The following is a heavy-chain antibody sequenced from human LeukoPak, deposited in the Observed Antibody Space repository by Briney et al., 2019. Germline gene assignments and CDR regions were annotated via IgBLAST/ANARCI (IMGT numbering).Heavy chain of an antibody. D-gene: IGHD6-13*01. V-gene: IGHV3-23*01. CDR2: ISGSGSST. Sequence: PRGSLRLSCAASGFTFSFYAMSWVRQAPGKGLEWVSGISGSGSSTYYADSVKGRFTISRDNSKNTLYLQMNSLRAEDTAVYYCAIGQQLAYFDYWGQGTLVTVSS. CDR1: GFTFSFYA. J-gene: IGHJ4*02. CDR3: AIGQQLAYFDY.